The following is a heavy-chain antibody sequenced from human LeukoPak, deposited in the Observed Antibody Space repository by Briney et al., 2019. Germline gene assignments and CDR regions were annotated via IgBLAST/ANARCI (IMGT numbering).Heavy chain of an antibody. CDR1: GFKFDDYG. Sequence: GGSLRLSCTASGFKFDDYGMTWVRQAPGKGLVWVSRINSDGSSTTYADSVKGRFTISRDNAKNTLYLQMNSLRAEDTAVYYCARESGWAGLSTDYWGQGTLVTVSS. V-gene: IGHV3-74*01. J-gene: IGHJ4*02. CDR3: ARESGWAGLSTDY. CDR2: INSDGSST. D-gene: IGHD3-16*02.